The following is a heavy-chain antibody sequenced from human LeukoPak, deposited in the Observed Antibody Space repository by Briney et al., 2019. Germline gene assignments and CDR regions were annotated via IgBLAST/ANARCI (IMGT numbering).Heavy chain of an antibody. Sequence: PGGSLRLSCAGAGFSFRSYAMHWVRQAPGKGLEWVTVIANDGRDKKYADSVRGRFTISRDNSKNTVYLQMDSLRVEDMAVYYCAKDSKITSADYYFDYWGLGTLVTVSS. J-gene: IGHJ4*02. CDR2: IANDGRDK. CDR1: GFSFRSYA. CDR3: AKDSKITSADYYFDY. V-gene: IGHV3-30*04. D-gene: IGHD6-13*01.